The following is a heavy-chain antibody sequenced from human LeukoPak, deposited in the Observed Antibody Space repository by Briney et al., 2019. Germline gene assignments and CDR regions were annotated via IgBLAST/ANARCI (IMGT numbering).Heavy chain of an antibody. CDR1: GDSVSSNSAA. CDR2: TYYGSKWYN. Sequence: SQTLSLTCAISGDSVSSNSAAWNWIRQSPSRGLEWLGRTYYGSKWYNDYAVSVKSRIIINPDTSKNQFSLQLNSVTPEDTAVYYCARGDGSSSRYYYYGMDVWGQGTTVTVSS. V-gene: IGHV6-1*01. CDR3: ARGDGSSSRYYYYGMDV. D-gene: IGHD6-6*01. J-gene: IGHJ6*02.